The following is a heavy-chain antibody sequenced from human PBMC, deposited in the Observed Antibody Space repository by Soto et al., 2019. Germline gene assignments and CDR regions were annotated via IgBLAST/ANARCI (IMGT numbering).Heavy chain of an antibody. CDR3: TTGDLRLDGLGSYYYGSNYYYYMDV. CDR2: IKSKTDGGTT. Sequence: GGSLRLSCAASGFTFGNAWMSWVRQAPGKGLEWVGRIKSKTDGGTTDYAAPVKGRFTISRDDSKNTLYLQMNSLKTEDTAVYYCTTGDLRLDGLGSYYYGSNYYYYMDVWGKGTTVTVSS. V-gene: IGHV3-15*01. D-gene: IGHD3-10*01. CDR1: GFTFGNAW. J-gene: IGHJ6*03.